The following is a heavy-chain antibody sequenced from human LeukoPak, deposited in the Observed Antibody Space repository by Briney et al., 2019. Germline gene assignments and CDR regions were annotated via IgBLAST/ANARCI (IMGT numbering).Heavy chain of an antibody. Sequence: GGSLRLSCAASGFTLRSFAISWVRQAPGKGLEWVSAISGSGGSTYYADSVKGRFTISRDNSKNTLYLQMNSLRAEDTAVYYCAKTGAYSSGWYGRIVVAQRDYDFEYWGQGTLVTVSS. CDR2: ISGSGGST. D-gene: IGHD6-19*01. J-gene: IGHJ4*02. CDR1: GFTLRSFA. CDR3: AKTGAYSSGWYGRIVVAQRDYDFEY. V-gene: IGHV3-23*01.